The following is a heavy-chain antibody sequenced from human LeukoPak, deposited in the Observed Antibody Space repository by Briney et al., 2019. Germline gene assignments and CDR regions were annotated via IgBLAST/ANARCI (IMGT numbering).Heavy chain of an antibody. J-gene: IGHJ4*02. V-gene: IGHV3-33*01. CDR3: ARVTDIAVAGTGIDY. Sequence: GGSLRLSCAASGFTFSSYGMHWVRQAPGKGLEWGAVIWYDGSNKYYADSVKGRFTISRDNSKNTLYLQMNSLRAEDTAVYYCARVTDIAVAGTGIDYWGQGTLVTVSS. D-gene: IGHD6-19*01. CDR1: GFTFSSYG. CDR2: IWYDGSNK.